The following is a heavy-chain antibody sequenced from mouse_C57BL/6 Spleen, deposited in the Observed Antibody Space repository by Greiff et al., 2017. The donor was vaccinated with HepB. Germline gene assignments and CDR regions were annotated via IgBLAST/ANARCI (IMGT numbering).Heavy chain of an antibody. J-gene: IGHJ2*01. V-gene: IGHV1-76*01. D-gene: IGHD1-1*01. CDR2: IYPGSGNT. CDR1: GYTFTDYY. CDR3: ASSDYYGSSGFDY. Sequence: QVHVKQSGAELVRPGASVKLSCKASGYTFTDYYINWVKQRPGQGLEWIARIYPGSGNTYYNEKFKGKATLTAEKSSSTAYMQLSSLTSEDSAVYFCASSDYYGSSGFDYWGQGTTLTVSS.